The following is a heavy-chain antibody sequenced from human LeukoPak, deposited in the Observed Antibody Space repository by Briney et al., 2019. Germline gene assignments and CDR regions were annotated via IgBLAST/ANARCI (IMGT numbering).Heavy chain of an antibody. Sequence: SETLSLTCTVSGGSISSSSYYWGWIRQPPGKGLEWIGSIYYSGSTYYNPSLKSRVTISVDTSKNQFSLKLSSVTAADTAVYYCARGTRYSSSWYWGLDYYYYYMDVWGKGTTVTVSS. D-gene: IGHD6-13*01. V-gene: IGHV4-39*07. CDR1: GGSISSSSYY. J-gene: IGHJ6*03. CDR2: IYYSGST. CDR3: ARGTRYSSSWYWGLDYYYYYMDV.